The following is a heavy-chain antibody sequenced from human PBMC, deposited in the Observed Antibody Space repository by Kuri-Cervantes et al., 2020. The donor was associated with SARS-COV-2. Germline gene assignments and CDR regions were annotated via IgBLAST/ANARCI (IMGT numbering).Heavy chain of an antibody. CDR1: GYSFTSYW. D-gene: IGHD2-21*01. J-gene: IGHJ3*02. CDR2: IYPGDSDT. CDR3: ARSASRLADAFDI. V-gene: IGHV5-51*01. Sequence: GGSLRLSCKGSGYSFTSYWIGWVRQMPGKGLEWMGIIYPGDSDTRYSPSFQGQVTISADKSISTAYLQWSSLKASDTAMYFCARSASRLADAFDIWGQGTMVTVSS.